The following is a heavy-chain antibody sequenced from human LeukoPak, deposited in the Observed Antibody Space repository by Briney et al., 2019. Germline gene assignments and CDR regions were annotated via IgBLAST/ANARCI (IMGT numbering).Heavy chain of an antibody. D-gene: IGHD4-17*01. Sequence: GGSLRLSCAASDAIFSDYYMSWIRQAPGKGLEWLSCISSTGTTVFYADSVQGRFTISRDNVKNSLYLDISSLRAEDTATYYCAKHSSYGDPNWFDPWGQGTLVIVSS. J-gene: IGHJ5*02. V-gene: IGHV3-11*01. CDR1: DAIFSDYY. CDR2: ISSTGTTV. CDR3: AKHSSYGDPNWFDP.